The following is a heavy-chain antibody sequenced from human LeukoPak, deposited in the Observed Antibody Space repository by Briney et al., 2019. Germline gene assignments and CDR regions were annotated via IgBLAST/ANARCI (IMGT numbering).Heavy chain of an antibody. V-gene: IGHV4-61*02. CDR2: IYTSGST. CDR3: ARERSGSYSPFPFDY. CDR1: GGSMSSGSYC. Sequence: SETLSLTCTVSGGSMSSGSYCWSWIRQPAGKGLEWIGRIYTSGSTNYNPSLKSRVTISVDTSKNQFSLKLSSVTAADTAVYYCARERSGSYSPFPFDYWGQGTLVTVSS. J-gene: IGHJ4*02. D-gene: IGHD1-26*01.